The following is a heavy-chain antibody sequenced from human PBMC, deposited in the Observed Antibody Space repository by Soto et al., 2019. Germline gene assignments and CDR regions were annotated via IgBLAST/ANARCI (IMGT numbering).Heavy chain of an antibody. V-gene: IGHV3-7*01. J-gene: IGHJ4*02. Sequence: GGSLRLSCAASGFIFSSYWMSWVRQAPGKGLEWVANIKQDGSEKYYVDAVKGRFTISRNNAKDSLYLQMNSLRAEDTAVYYCATSRNPFDYWGQGVLVTVSS. CDR2: IKQDGSEK. CDR1: GFIFSSYW. CDR3: ATSRNPFDY.